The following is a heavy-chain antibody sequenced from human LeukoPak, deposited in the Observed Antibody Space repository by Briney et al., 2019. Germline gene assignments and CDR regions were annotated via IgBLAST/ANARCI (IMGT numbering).Heavy chain of an antibody. V-gene: IGHV1-2*02. Sequence: ASVKVSCKASGYTFTGYYMHWVRQAPGQGLEWMGWINPNSGGTNYAQKFQGRVTMTRDTSISTAYMELSRLRSDDTAVYYCARDTAVVPYYYYMDVWGKGTTVTISS. J-gene: IGHJ6*03. D-gene: IGHD2-2*01. CDR3: ARDTAVVPYYYYMDV. CDR1: GYTFTGYY. CDR2: INPNSGGT.